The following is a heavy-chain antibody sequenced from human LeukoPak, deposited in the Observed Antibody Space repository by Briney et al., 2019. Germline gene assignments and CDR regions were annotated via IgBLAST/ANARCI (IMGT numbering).Heavy chain of an antibody. D-gene: IGHD6-13*01. CDR3: ARSSQLVFL. Sequence: SETLSLTCTVSGGSISSYYWSWIRQPPGKGLEWIGYIYYSGSTNYNPSLKSRVTISVDTSKNQFSLKLSSVTAADTAVYYCARSSQLVFLWGQGTLVTVSS. CDR1: GGSISSYY. CDR2: IYYSGST. V-gene: IGHV4-59*08. J-gene: IGHJ4*02.